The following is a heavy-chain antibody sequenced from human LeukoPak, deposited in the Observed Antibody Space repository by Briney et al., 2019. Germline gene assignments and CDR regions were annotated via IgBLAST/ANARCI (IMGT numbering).Heavy chain of an antibody. J-gene: IGHJ4*02. CDR1: GGSLSSYY. CDR2: INCSGST. Sequence: SETLSLTCTVSGGSLSSYYWSCIRQPPGKGLEWIGFINCSGSTTYNPSLKSRVTISVDTSRNQFSLKLSSVTAADRAVYYCARGYSTGWYGGFDFWGQGTLVTVSS. CDR3: ARGYSTGWYGGFDF. V-gene: IGHV4-59*08. D-gene: IGHD6-19*01.